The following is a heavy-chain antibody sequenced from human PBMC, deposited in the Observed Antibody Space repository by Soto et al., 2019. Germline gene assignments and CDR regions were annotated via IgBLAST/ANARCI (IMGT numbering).Heavy chain of an antibody. J-gene: IGHJ4*02. CDR2: IYYSGST. V-gene: IGHV4-59*08. D-gene: IGHD3-10*01. CDR3: ARRYGGGFDY. CDR1: GGSISSYY. Sequence: QVQLQESGPGLVKPSETLSLTCTVSGGSISSYYWSWIRQPPGKGLEWIGYIYYSGSTNYNPSLRRRVTISVDTSTNQFSLKLSSVTAADTAVYSCARRYGGGFDYWGQGTLVTVSS.